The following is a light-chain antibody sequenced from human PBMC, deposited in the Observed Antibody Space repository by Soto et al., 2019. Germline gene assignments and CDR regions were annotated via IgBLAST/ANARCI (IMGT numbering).Light chain of an antibody. CDR3: QLRSHWHRFT. J-gene: IGKJ3*01. Sequence: EIVLTQSPATLSLSPGERATLSCRASQSVSSYLAWYQQKPGQAPRLLIYDASNRATGIPARFSGSGSGTDFTITISSLEPEDFAVYYCQLRSHWHRFTFGPGTKVDIK. CDR2: DAS. CDR1: QSVSSY. V-gene: IGKV3-11*01.